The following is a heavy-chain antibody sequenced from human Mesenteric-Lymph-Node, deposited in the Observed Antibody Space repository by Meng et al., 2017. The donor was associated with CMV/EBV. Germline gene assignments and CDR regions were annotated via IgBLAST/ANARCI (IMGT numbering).Heavy chain of an antibody. CDR1: GGSISSGDYY. J-gene: IGHJ3*01. Sequence: SETLSLTCTVSGGSISSGDYYWSWIRQPPGKGLEWIGYIYYSGSTYYNPSLRSRVTTSVDTSKNQFSLKLSSVTAADTAVYYCARHFDYPSAFDVWGQGTLVTVSS. CDR3: ARHFDYPSAFDV. CDR2: IYYSGST. V-gene: IGHV4-30-4*08. D-gene: IGHD3-9*01.